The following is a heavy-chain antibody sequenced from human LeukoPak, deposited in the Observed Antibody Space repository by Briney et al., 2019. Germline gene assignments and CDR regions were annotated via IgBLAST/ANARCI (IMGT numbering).Heavy chain of an antibody. CDR1: GGSIIRSSYY. J-gene: IGHJ4*02. Sequence: TSETLSLTCTVSGGSIIRSSYYWGWIRQPPGKGLEWIGSIYYSGSTNYNPSLKSRVTISVDTSKNQFFLKLSSVTAADTAVYYCARARRQWLEGVTIRGDNPPYYFDYWGQGTLVTVSS. V-gene: IGHV4-39*07. CDR2: IYYSGST. D-gene: IGHD6-19*01. CDR3: ARARRQWLEGVTIRGDNPPYYFDY.